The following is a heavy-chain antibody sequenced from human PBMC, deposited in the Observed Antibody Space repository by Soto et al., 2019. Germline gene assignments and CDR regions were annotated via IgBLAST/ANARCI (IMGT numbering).Heavy chain of an antibody. D-gene: IGHD3-16*02. CDR2: IKQDGSEK. CDR1: GFTFSSYW. V-gene: IGHV3-7*01. CDR3: ARSPTYYDYIWGSYRSYYFDY. J-gene: IGHJ4*02. Sequence: EVQLVESGGGLVQPGGSLRLSCAASGFTFSSYWMSWVRQAPGKGLEWVANIKQDGSEKYYVDSVKGRFTISRDNAKNSLYLQMNSLRAEDTAVYYCARSPTYYDYIWGSYRSYYFDYWGQGTLVTVSS.